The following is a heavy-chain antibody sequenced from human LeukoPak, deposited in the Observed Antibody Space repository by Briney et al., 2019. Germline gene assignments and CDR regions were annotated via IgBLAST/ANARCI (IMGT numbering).Heavy chain of an antibody. CDR1: GGSFSGYY. D-gene: IGHD6-13*01. CDR2: INHSGST. J-gene: IGHJ4*02. CDR3: ARSHSSSWYTAPYYFDH. V-gene: IGHV4-34*01. Sequence: SETLSLTCAVYGGSFSGYYWSWIRQPPGKGLEWIGEINHSGSTNYNPSLKSRVTISVDTSKNQFSLKLSSVTAADTAVYYCARSHSSSWYTAPYYFDHWGQGTLVTVSS.